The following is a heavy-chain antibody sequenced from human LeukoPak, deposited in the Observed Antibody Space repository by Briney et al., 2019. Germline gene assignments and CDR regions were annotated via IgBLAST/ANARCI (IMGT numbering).Heavy chain of an antibody. J-gene: IGHJ4*02. CDR2: ISGGGITT. Sequence: GGSLRLSCAASGFTFSNYAMSWVRQAPGKGLEWVSTISGGGITTYYADSAKGRFTISRDNSKNTMFLRMNSLRADDTAVYYCPRQSYASGWNPFDYWGQGILVTVSS. CDR3: PRQSYASGWNPFDY. V-gene: IGHV3-23*01. D-gene: IGHD6-19*01. CDR1: GFTFSNYA.